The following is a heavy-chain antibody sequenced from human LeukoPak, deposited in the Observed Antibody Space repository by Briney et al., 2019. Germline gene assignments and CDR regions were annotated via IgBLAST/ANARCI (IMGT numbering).Heavy chain of an antibody. J-gene: IGHJ4*02. Sequence: GASVKVSCKAPGYTFTGYYIHWVRQAPGQGLEWMGWINPNSGGTNYAQKFQGRVTMTRDTSISTAYMELSRLRSDDTAVYYCARDLWFGESYYFDYWGQGTLVTVSS. CDR1: GYTFTGYY. V-gene: IGHV1-2*02. CDR3: ARDLWFGESYYFDY. D-gene: IGHD3-10*01. CDR2: INPNSGGT.